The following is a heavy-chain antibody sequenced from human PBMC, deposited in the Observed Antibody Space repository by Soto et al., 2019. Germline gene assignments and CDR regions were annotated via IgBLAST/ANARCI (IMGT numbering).Heavy chain of an antibody. Sequence: ASVKVSFKASGYTFTTYYIHWVRQAPGQGLEWMGIINSSGGSTTYAQKSQGRVTMTRDTSTSTVYMELSSLRSEDTAVYYCVRDGRYCSGGRCGSDYFGLDVWGQGTTVT. CDR1: GYTFTTYY. CDR2: INSSGGST. D-gene: IGHD2-15*01. V-gene: IGHV1-46*01. J-gene: IGHJ6*02. CDR3: VRDGRYCSGGRCGSDYFGLDV.